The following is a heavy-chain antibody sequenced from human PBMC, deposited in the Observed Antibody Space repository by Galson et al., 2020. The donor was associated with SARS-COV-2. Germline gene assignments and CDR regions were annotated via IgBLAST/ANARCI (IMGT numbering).Heavy chain of an antibody. D-gene: IGHD7-27*01. CDR3: ATGDVWFES. V-gene: IGHV3-48*03. CDR1: GLTFSNTD. CDR2: ISMSGITI. J-gene: IGHJ5*01. Sequence: GGSLRLSCAASGLTFSNTDMNWVRQAPGKGLEWLSYISMSGITIYYADSVKGRFTISRDNAENSLYLQMNSLRAEDTGIYYCATGDVWFESWGQGTLVTVSS.